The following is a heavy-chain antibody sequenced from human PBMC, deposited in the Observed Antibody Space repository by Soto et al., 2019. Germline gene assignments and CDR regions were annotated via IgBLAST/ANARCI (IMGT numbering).Heavy chain of an antibody. J-gene: IGHJ3*02. V-gene: IGHV5-51*01. CDR2: IYPGDSDT. Sequence: GESLKISCKGSGYSFTSYWIGWVRQMPGKGLEWMGIIYPGDSDTRYSPSFQGQATISADRTISTAYLQWSSLKASDTAMYYCARHVGGSYPNDAFDIWGQGTMVTVS. D-gene: IGHD1-26*01. CDR3: ARHVGGSYPNDAFDI. CDR1: GYSFTSYW.